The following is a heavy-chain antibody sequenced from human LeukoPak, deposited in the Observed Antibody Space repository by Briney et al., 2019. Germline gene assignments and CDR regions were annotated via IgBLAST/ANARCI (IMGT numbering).Heavy chain of an antibody. J-gene: IGHJ3*02. CDR2: ISGSGGST. Sequence: GGSLRLSCAASGFTFSNAWMSWVRQAPGKGLEWVSAISGSGGSTYYADSVKGRFTISRDNSKNTLYLQMNSLRADDTAIYYCARRFTSTREGAFDIWGQGTMVTVSS. D-gene: IGHD2/OR15-2a*01. CDR1: GFTFSNAW. V-gene: IGHV3-23*01. CDR3: ARRFTSTREGAFDI.